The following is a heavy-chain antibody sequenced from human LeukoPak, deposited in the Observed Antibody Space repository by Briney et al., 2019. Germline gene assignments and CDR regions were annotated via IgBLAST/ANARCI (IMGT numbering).Heavy chain of an antibody. CDR2: IKSKTDGGTT. V-gene: IGHV3-15*01. CDR1: GDSFTSVTD. J-gene: IGHJ4*02. Sequence: PSETLSLTCTVSGDSFTSVTDYWAWVRQAPGKGLEWVGRIKSKTDGGTTDYAAPVKGRFTISRDDSKNTLYLQMNSLKTEDTAVYYCARDSEVRGVITSGWWGQGTLVTVSS. CDR3: ARDSEVRGVITSGW. D-gene: IGHD3-10*01.